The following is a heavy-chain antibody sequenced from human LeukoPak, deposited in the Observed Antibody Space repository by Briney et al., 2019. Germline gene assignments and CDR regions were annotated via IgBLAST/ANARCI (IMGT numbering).Heavy chain of an antibody. D-gene: IGHD6-6*01. CDR2: IKQDGTEK. CDR1: GFTVSSYW. Sequence: GGSLRLYCAASGFTVSSYWMSWVSQAGGDGLEWVANIKQDGTEKYYMDSVKGRFSISRYNAKNSLYLQMNALRAEDTAVYYCARDVRPDYWGQGTLVTVST. CDR3: ARDVRPDY. J-gene: IGHJ4*02. V-gene: IGHV3-7*04.